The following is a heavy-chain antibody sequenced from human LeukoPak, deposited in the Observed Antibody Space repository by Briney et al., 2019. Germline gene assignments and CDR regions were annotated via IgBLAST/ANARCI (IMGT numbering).Heavy chain of an antibody. CDR1: GFTFSSYA. CDR2: ISGSGGST. V-gene: IGHV3-23*01. CDR3: AKDRGRRWFGELLSHSANYGMDV. D-gene: IGHD3-10*01. Sequence: PGGSLRLSCAASGFTFSSYAMSWVRQAPGKGLEWVSAISGSGGSTYYADSVKGRFTISRDNSENTLYLQMNSLRAEDTAVYYCAKDRGRRWFGELLSHSANYGMDVWGQGTTVTVSS. J-gene: IGHJ6*02.